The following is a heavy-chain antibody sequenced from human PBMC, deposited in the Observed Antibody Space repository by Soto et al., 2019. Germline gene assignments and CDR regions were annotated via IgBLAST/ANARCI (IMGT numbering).Heavy chain of an antibody. J-gene: IGHJ4*02. CDR2: MSYDGSNI. D-gene: IGHD2-2*02. Sequence: PGGSLRLSCAASGFTFSSYAMHWVRQAPGKGLEWVAVMSYDGSNIYYADSVRGRFTISRDNSKNTLFVLMKSLRPEDTAVYYCARGGRYCSGTSCYTLDYWGQGTLVTVSS. V-gene: IGHV3-30-3*01. CDR1: GFTFSSYA. CDR3: ARGGRYCSGTSCYTLDY.